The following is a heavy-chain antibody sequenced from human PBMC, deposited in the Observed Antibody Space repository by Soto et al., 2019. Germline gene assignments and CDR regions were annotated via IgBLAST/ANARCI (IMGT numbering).Heavy chain of an antibody. CDR3: ARDLWGYCGTDCYPLVV. Sequence: TSETLSLTCTVSGGSISGYCWSWIRQPPGKGLEWIGYMYNTGSTVYNPSFKSRVTISVDTSKNQFSLKLNSVTAADTAVYYCARDLWGYCGTDCYPLVVWGQVTTVTVS. CDR2: MYNTGST. J-gene: IGHJ6*02. D-gene: IGHD2-21*02. V-gene: IGHV4-59*01. CDR1: GGSISGYC.